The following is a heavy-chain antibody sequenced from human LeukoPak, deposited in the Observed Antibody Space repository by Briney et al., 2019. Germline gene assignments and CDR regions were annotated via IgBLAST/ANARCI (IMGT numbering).Heavy chain of an antibody. CDR2: IRSKTYGETT. CDR1: GLTFGDYT. Sequence: GVLRLSCTASGLTFGDYTMSWVRQAPGTGLEWVGLIRSKTYGETTEYAASVKGRFTISRDDSKSIAYLQMNSLKIEDTAVYYCTRDSGYSYYYYMDVWGKGTTVTISS. D-gene: IGHD5-18*01. CDR3: TRDSGYSYYYYMDV. J-gene: IGHJ6*03. V-gene: IGHV3-49*04.